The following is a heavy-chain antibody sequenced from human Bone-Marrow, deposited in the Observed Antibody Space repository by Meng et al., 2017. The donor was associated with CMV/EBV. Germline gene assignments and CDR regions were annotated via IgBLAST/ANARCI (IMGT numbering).Heavy chain of an antibody. J-gene: IGHJ5*02. V-gene: IGHV4-34*01. CDR2: INHSGST. D-gene: IGHD6-13*01. Sequence: SETLSLTCTVYGGSFSGYYWSWIRQPPGKGLEWIGEINHSGSTNYNPSLKSRVTISADTSKNQFSLKLSSVTAADTAVYYCARGSYAAAYNWFDPWGQGTLVTVSS. CDR1: GGSFSGYY. CDR3: ARGSYAAAYNWFDP.